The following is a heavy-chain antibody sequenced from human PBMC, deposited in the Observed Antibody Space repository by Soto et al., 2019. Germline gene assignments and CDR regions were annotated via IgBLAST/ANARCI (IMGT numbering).Heavy chain of an antibody. Sequence: ASVKVSCKASGYTFASYGINWVRQAPGQGLEWMGWISAYNGNTNYAQSLQGRVTMTTDTSTSTVYMELRSLRSDDTAVYYCAIGGLRYFDRGLPFDFWGQGTLVTVSS. J-gene: IGHJ4*02. CDR1: GYTFASYG. D-gene: IGHD3-9*01. CDR2: ISAYNGNT. CDR3: AIGGLRYFDRGLPFDF. V-gene: IGHV1-18*01.